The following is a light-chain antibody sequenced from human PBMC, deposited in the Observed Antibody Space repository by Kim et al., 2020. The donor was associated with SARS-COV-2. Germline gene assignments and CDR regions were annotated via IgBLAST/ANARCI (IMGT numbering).Light chain of an antibody. CDR1: SSDVGGYIY. V-gene: IGLV2-11*03. Sequence: GQSVTSSCTGTSSDVGGYIYVSWYQQHPAKPPRLMIFVVTKRPSGVPDRFSGSKSGDTASLTISGLQADDDADYYCCSYAGSYTLVFGGGTQLTVL. J-gene: IGLJ2*01. CDR2: VVT. CDR3: CSYAGSYTLV.